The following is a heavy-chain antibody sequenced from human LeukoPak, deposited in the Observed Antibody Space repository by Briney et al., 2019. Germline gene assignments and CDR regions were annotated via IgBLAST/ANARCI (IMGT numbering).Heavy chain of an antibody. CDR2: NNHSGIT. V-gene: IGHV4-34*01. Sequence: SETLSLTCAVYGVSFRGYYCTCIREPPGPRLECFGENNHSGITNSPPPFKRRVTISVDTSKNQFSLKLSSVTAADTAVYYCARGVVWQQRVLWSGATEGKWFDPWGQGTLVTVSS. CDR1: GVSFRGYY. D-gene: IGHD6-13*01. J-gene: IGHJ5*02. CDR3: ARGVVWQQRVLWSGATEGKWFDP.